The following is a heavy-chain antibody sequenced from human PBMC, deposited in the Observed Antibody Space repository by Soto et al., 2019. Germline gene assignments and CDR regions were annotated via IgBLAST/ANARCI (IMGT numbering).Heavy chain of an antibody. J-gene: IGHJ6*02. V-gene: IGHV4-39*01. CDR2: VYYTGNS. D-gene: IGHD2-2*01. Sequence: SETLSLTCTVSGDSVSSSSYYWGWIRQPPGRGLEWIASVYYTGNSFYNPSLKSRVALSVDISKNQFSLRLRSLTASDTAGYYCGSEVSSKKGMDVWGQGTTVTVSS. CDR1: GDSVSSSSYY. CDR3: GSEVSSKKGMDV.